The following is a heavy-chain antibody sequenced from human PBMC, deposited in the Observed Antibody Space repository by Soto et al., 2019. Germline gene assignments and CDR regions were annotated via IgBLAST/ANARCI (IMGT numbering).Heavy chain of an antibody. V-gene: IGHV4-39*01. J-gene: IGHJ4*02. D-gene: IGHD1-26*01. CDR2: VYYSGIT. Sequence: QLQLQESGPGLVKPSETLSLTCTVSGGSVSSSSYYWGWVRQPPGKGLEWIGSVYYSGITYYNPSIDSRVTISIDKSKNQFSLRLMSLSAADTAVYYCGKLVGVAAIAYYFAYWGQGALVTVSS. CDR1: GGSVSSSSYY. CDR3: GKLVGVAAIAYYFAY.